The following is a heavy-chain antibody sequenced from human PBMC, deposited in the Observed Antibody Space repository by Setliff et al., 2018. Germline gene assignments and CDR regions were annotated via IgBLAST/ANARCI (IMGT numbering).Heavy chain of an antibody. CDR2: IYHSGST. CDR1: GGSISSSNW. J-gene: IGHJ4*02. Sequence: SETLSLTCTVSGGSISSSNWWSWVRQPPGKGLEWIGEIYHSGSTYYNPSLKSRVTISVDTSKNQFSLKLSSVTAADTAVYYCARQPEGGYYDSSGYYGMAPYYFDYWGQGTLVTVSS. V-gene: IGHV4-4*02. CDR3: ARQPEGGYYDSSGYYGMAPYYFDY. D-gene: IGHD3-22*01.